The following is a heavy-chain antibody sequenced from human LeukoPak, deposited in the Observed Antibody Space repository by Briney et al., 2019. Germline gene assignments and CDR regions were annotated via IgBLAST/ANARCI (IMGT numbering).Heavy chain of an antibody. CDR3: ARDHLYDILTGYFDY. CDR1: GFTFSSYS. CDR2: ISSSSSYI. J-gene: IGHJ4*02. V-gene: IGHV3-21*01. Sequence: GRSLRLSCAASGFTFSSYSMNWVRQAPGKGLEWVSSISSSSSYIYYADSVKGRFTISRDNAKNSLYLQMNSLRAEDTAVYYCARDHLYDILTGYFDYWGQGTLVTVSS. D-gene: IGHD3-9*01.